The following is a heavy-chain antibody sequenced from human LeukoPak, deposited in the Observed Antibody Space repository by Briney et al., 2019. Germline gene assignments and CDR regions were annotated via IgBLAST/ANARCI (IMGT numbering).Heavy chain of an antibody. J-gene: IGHJ4*02. CDR2: VHYSGST. V-gene: IGHV4-30-4*01. CDR3: ARDVVRDYFDY. CDR1: GGSISSGDYY. Sequence: SETLSLTCTVSGGSISSGDYYWSWIRQPPGTGLEWIGYVHYSGSTYYNPSLKSRVTISLDTSKNQFSLKLSSVSAADTAVYYCARDVVRDYFDYWGQGALVTVSS. D-gene: IGHD2-21*01.